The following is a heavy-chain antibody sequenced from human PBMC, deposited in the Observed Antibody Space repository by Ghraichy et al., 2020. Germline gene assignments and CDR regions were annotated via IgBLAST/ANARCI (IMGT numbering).Heavy chain of an antibody. V-gene: IGHV4-59*01. CDR2: IYYSGST. Sequence: ETLSLTCTVSGGSISNYYWSWIRQPPGKRLEWIGYIYYSGSTNYNPSLKSRVTISVDTSKNHFSLKLNSVTAADTAVYYCTRHISGYEWFDPWGQGTLVTVSS. D-gene: IGHD5-18*01. CDR3: TRHISGYEWFDP. J-gene: IGHJ5*02. CDR1: GGSISNYY.